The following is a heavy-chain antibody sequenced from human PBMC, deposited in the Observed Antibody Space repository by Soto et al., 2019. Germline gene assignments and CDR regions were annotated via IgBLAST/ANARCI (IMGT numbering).Heavy chain of an antibody. CDR3: ATGQVSSYYPLSFDY. CDR1: GYTLTELS. CDR2: FDPEDGET. V-gene: IGHV1-24*01. Sequence: ASVKVSCKVSGYTLTELSMHWVRQAPGKGLEWMGGFDPEDGETIYAQKFQGGVTMTEDTSTDTAYMELSSLRSEDTAVYYCATGQVSSYYPLSFDYWGQGTLVTVSS. J-gene: IGHJ4*02. D-gene: IGHD1-26*01.